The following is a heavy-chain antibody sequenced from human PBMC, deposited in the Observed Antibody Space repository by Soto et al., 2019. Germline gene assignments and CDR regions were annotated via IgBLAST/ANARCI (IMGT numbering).Heavy chain of an antibody. J-gene: IGHJ4*02. V-gene: IGHV2-5*02. Sequence: QITLKESGPTLVKPTQTLTLTCTFSGFSLSTSGVGVGWIRQPPGKALEWLTFIYWDDDKRYSPSLKSRLTTATDTPKTQVALTPTPMDPVNTSTHSRARLVVAGLTYYSASWAQGPGLTAPS. CDR3: ARLVVAGLTYYSAS. D-gene: IGHD3-16*01. CDR1: GFSLSTSGVG. CDR2: IYWDDDK.